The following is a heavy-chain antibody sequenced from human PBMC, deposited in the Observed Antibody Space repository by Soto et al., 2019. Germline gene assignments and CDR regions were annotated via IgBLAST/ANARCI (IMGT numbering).Heavy chain of an antibody. CDR2: ISIEKGDT. V-gene: IGHV1-18*01. CDR3: ARCDCSVGSCFTCWHFDL. CDR1: GYSFDTFG. J-gene: IGHJ2*01. D-gene: IGHD2-15*01. Sequence: QVQVVQSGAEVKKPGASVKVACKASGYSFDTFGMSWVRQAPGQGLEWMGWISIEKGDTNSAKKFQDRVTMTTDTSTSTAYMELRSLTSDDTAVYYCARCDCSVGSCFTCWHFDLWGSGTLVTVSS.